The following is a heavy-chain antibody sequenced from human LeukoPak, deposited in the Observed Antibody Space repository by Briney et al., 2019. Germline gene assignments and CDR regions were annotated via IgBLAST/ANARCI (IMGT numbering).Heavy chain of an antibody. Sequence: ASVKVSCKASGGTFSSYAISWVRQAPGQGLEWMGWISAYNGNTNYAQKLQGRVTMTTDTSTSTAYMELRSLRSDDTAVYYCARDRTTGTRPLGYWGQGTLVTVSS. CDR2: ISAYNGNT. D-gene: IGHD1-1*01. CDR1: GGTFSSYA. V-gene: IGHV1-18*01. J-gene: IGHJ4*02. CDR3: ARDRTTGTRPLGY.